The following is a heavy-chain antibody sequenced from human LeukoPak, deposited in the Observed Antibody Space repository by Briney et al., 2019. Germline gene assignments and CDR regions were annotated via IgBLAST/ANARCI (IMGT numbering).Heavy chain of an antibody. CDR2: INPNSGGT. Sequence: ASVKVSCKASGYTFTGYYMHWVRQAPGQGLEWMGWINPNSGGTNYAQKFQGRVTMTRDTSISTAYTELSRLGSDDTAVYYCARDPGYDSSGYLLDYWGQGTLVTVSS. J-gene: IGHJ4*02. D-gene: IGHD3-22*01. V-gene: IGHV1-2*02. CDR3: ARDPGYDSSGYLLDY. CDR1: GYTFTGYY.